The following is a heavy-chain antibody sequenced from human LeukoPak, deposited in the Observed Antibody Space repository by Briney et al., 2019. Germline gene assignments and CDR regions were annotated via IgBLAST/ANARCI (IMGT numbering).Heavy chain of an antibody. J-gene: IGHJ4*02. CDR3: AREDIVVVPAAYHFDY. V-gene: IGHV1-69*04. CDR1: GGTFSSYA. CDR2: IIPILGIA. D-gene: IGHD2-2*01. Sequence: SVKVCCKASGGTFSSYAISWVRQAPGQGLEWMGRIIPILGIANYAQKFQGRVTITADKSTSTAYMELSSLRSEDTAVYYCAREDIVVVPAAYHFDYWGQGTLVTVSS.